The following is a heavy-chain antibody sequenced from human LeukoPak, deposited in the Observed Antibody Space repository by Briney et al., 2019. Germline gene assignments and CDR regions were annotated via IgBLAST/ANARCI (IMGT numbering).Heavy chain of an antibody. V-gene: IGHV4-61*02. CDR1: GGSISSGSYY. D-gene: IGHD2-8*01. CDR3: ARGYCTNGVCSLPNYMDV. Sequence: SETLSLTCTASGGSISSGSYYWSWIRQPAGKGLEWIGRIYTSGSTNYNPSLKSRVTISVDTSKNQFSLKLSSVTAADTAVYYCARGYCTNGVCSLPNYMDVWGKGTTVTVSS. J-gene: IGHJ6*03. CDR2: IYTSGST.